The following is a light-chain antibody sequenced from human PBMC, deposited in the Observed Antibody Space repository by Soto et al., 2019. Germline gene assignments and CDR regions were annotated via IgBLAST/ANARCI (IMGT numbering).Light chain of an antibody. V-gene: IGLV1-47*01. Sequence: QLVLTQPPSASGTPGQRVTISCSGSSSNIGSNYLYWYQQLPGAAPKLLIYRNNQRPSGVPDRFSGSKSGTSASLAISGLRSDDEADYYCAAWDDSLSGYVFGTGTKVTVL. J-gene: IGLJ1*01. CDR2: RNN. CDR1: SSNIGSNY. CDR3: AAWDDSLSGYV.